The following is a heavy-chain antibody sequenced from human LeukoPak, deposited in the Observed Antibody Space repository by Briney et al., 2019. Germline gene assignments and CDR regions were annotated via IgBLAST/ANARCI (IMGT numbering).Heavy chain of an antibody. J-gene: IGHJ6*03. D-gene: IGHD2-2*01. CDR3: ARHAEYCSSTSCQYYYYYMDV. V-gene: IGHV5-51*01. CDR1: GYSFTSYW. Sequence: GESLKISCKGSGYSFTSYWIGWVRQMPGKGLEWMGIIYPGDSDTRYSPSFQGQVTISADKSISTAYLQWSSLKASDTAMYYCARHAEYCSSTSCQYYYYYMDVWGKGTTVTVSS. CDR2: IYPGDSDT.